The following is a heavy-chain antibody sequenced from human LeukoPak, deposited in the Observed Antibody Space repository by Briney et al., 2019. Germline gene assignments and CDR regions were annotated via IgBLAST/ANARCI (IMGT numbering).Heavy chain of an antibody. Sequence: AASVKVSCKASGFTFTSSAMQWVRQARGQRLEWIGWIVVGSGNTNYAQKFQERVTITRDMSTSTAYMELSSLRSEDTAVYYCARVTYYYDSTFGYWGQGTLVTVSS. V-gene: IGHV1-58*02. D-gene: IGHD3-22*01. CDR2: IVVGSGNT. CDR3: ARVTYYYDSTFGY. J-gene: IGHJ4*02. CDR1: GFTFTSSA.